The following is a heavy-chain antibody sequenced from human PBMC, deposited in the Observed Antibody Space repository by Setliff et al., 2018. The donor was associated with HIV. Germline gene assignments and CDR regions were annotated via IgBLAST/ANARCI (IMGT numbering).Heavy chain of an antibody. D-gene: IGHD1-26*01. CDR3: ARVPSGKSWFDP. Sequence: SETLSLTCTVSGGSINNGAYYWSWIRQHPEKGLEWIGYTYYSGSSYYNPSLKTRVTMSIETSKNQFFLNLTSVTVADTGVYFCARVPSGKSWFDPWGQGTPVTVSS. CDR1: GGSINNGAYY. CDR2: TYYSGSS. J-gene: IGHJ5*02. V-gene: IGHV4-31*03.